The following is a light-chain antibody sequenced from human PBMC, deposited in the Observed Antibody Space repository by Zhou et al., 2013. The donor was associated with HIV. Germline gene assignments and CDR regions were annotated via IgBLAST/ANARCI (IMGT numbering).Light chain of an antibody. CDR2: KAS. CDR3: AQHNRYPWT. Sequence: IQMTQSPSTLSASVGDRVTITCQASQSISTSLAWYQQKPGKAPKLLIYKASSLESGVPSRFSGSGSGTDFTLTITSLHPEDFATYYCAQHNRYPWTFGQGTKVEVK. CDR1: QSISTS. J-gene: IGKJ1*01. V-gene: IGKV1-5*03.